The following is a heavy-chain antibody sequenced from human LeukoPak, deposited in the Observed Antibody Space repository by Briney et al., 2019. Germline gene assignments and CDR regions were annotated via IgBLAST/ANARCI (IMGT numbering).Heavy chain of an antibody. CDR1: GXXXXSYD. V-gene: IGHV1-8*01. CDR3: ARETSSTSYYMDV. J-gene: IGHJ6*03. Sequence: GASVKVSCKAXGXXXXSYDINWVRQATGQGLEWMGWMNPNSGNTGYAQKFQGRVTMTRNTSISTAYMELSSLRSEDTAVYYCARETSSTSYYMDVWGKGTTVTVSS. D-gene: IGHD2-2*01. CDR2: MNPNSGNT.